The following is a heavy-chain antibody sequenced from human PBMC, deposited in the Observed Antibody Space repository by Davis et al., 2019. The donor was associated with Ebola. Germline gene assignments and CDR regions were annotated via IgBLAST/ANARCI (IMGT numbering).Heavy chain of an antibody. V-gene: IGHV3-74*01. Sequence: GESLKISCAASGFTFSSYWMHWVRQAPGKGLVWVSRINSDGSSTSYADSVKGRFTISRDNAKNSLYLQMNSLRAEDTAVYYCARAGRDDYVWGSYREYYGMDVWGQGTTVTVSS. CDR1: GFTFSSYW. D-gene: IGHD3-16*02. CDR3: ARAGRDDYVWGSYREYYGMDV. J-gene: IGHJ6*02. CDR2: INSDGSST.